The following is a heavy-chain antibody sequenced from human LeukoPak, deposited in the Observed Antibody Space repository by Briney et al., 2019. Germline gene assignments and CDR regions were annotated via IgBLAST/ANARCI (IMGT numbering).Heavy chain of an antibody. CDR2: IKQDGSEK. D-gene: IGHD2-15*01. V-gene: IGHV3-7*03. CDR1: GFTSSSYW. CDR3: ARAPYCIGGSCRFDY. J-gene: IGHJ4*02. Sequence: GGSLRLSCAVSGFTSSSYWMSRVRQAPGKGLEWVANIKQDGSEKYYVDSVKGRFTISRDNGKNSLYLQMNSLRAEDTVVYYCARAPYCIGGSCRFDYWGQGTLVTVSS.